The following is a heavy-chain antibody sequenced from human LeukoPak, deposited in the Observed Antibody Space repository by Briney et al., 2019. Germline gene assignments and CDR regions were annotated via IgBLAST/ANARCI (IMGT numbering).Heavy chain of an antibody. J-gene: IGHJ6*02. CDR2: INAGYGDT. D-gene: IGHD2-2*01. CDR3: ARVWALRCTSNNCFGPYFYYYAMDV. V-gene: IGHV1-3*01. Sequence: ASVKVSCKASGYTFTNYAMHWVRQAPGQRLEWLGWINAGYGDTKYSQKFQGRITITRDTSASTLYMELSSLRSEDTAVYYCARVWALRCTSNNCFGPYFYYYAMDVWGQGTTVTVSS. CDR1: GYTFTNYA.